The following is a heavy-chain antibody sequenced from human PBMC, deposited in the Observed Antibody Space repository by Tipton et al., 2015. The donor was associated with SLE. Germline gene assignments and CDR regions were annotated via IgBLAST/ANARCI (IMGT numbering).Heavy chain of an antibody. CDR2: INHSGST. D-gene: IGHD6-6*01. CDR3: ARYSRTSSAFDI. V-gene: IGHV4-34*01. CDR1: GGSFSDYS. J-gene: IGHJ3*02. Sequence: TLSLTCAVYGGSFSDYSWSWIRQPPGKGLEWIGEINHSGSTNYNPSLKSRVTISVDTSKNQFSLKLSSVTAADTAVYYCARYSRTSSAFDIWGQGTTVAVSS.